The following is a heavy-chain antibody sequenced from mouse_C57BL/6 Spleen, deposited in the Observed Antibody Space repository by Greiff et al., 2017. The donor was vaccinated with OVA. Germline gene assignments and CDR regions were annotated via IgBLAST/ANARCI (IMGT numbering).Heavy chain of an antibody. Sequence: VQLQQSVAELVRPGASVKLSCTASGFNIKNTYMPWVKQRPEQGLEWIGRIDPANGNTKYAPKFQGKATITADTSSNTAYLQLSSLTSEDTAIYYCARSSYVDYAMDYWGQGTSVTVSS. CDR1: GFNIKNTY. V-gene: IGHV14-3*01. D-gene: IGHD1-1*01. CDR3: ARSSYVDYAMDY. CDR2: IDPANGNT. J-gene: IGHJ4*01.